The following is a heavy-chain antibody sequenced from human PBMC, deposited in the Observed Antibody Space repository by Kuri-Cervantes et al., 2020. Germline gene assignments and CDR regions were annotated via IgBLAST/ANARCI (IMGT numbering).Heavy chain of an antibody. V-gene: IGHV3-33*01. CDR2: IWFDGRNK. Sequence: GESLKISCEASGFTFSSYGMHWVRQAPGKGLEWVAIIWFDGRNKYYRDSVKGRFTISRDNAKNSLYLQMNSLRDEDTAVYYCARGYCGGGSCYLFFDYWGQGTLVTVSS. D-gene: IGHD2-15*01. CDR3: ARGYCGGGSCYLFFDY. J-gene: IGHJ4*02. CDR1: GFTFSSYG.